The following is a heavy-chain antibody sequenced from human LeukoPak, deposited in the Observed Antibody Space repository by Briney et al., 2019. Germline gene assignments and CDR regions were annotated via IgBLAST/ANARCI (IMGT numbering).Heavy chain of an antibody. CDR3: ARDYYDSSAPRYAFDI. V-gene: IGHV1-46*01. Sequence: ASVKVSCKASGYTFTSYYMHWVRQAPGQGLEWMGIINPSGGSTSYAQKFQGRVTMTRDMSTSTVYMELSSLRSEDTAVYYCARDYYDSSAPRYAFDIWGQGTMVTVSS. D-gene: IGHD3-22*01. CDR1: GYTFTSYY. CDR2: INPSGGST. J-gene: IGHJ3*02.